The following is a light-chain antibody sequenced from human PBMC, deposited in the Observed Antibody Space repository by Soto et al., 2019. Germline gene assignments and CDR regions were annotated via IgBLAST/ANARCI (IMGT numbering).Light chain of an antibody. Sequence: QSALTQPASVSGSPGQSITISCTGTSSDVGSYNLVSWYQQHPGKAPKLMIYEGSKRRSGVSNRFSGSKSGNTASLTISWLQAEDEADYYCCSYAGSSTYVVFGGGTKLTVL. CDR2: EGS. V-gene: IGLV2-23*01. J-gene: IGLJ2*01. CDR1: SSDVGSYNL. CDR3: CSYAGSSTYVV.